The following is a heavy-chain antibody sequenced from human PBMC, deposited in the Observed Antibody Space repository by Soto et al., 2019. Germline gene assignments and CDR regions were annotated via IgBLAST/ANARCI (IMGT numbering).Heavy chain of an antibody. J-gene: IGHJ3*02. Sequence: PGGSLRLSCAASGFTFSNAWMSWVRQAPGKXLEWVGRIKSKTDGGTTDYAAPVKGRFTISRDDSKNTLYLQMNSLKTEDTAVYYCTTLLYYDFWSGYHPLGAFDIWGQGTMVTVSS. D-gene: IGHD3-3*01. CDR1: GFTFSNAW. V-gene: IGHV3-15*01. CDR3: TTLLYYDFWSGYHPLGAFDI. CDR2: IKSKTDGGTT.